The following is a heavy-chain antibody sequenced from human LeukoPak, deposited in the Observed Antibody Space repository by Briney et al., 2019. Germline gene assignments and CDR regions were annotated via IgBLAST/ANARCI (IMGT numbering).Heavy chain of an antibody. CDR3: AGMFGELFGNWFDP. J-gene: IGHJ5*02. V-gene: IGHV4-39*07. D-gene: IGHD3-10*02. CDR1: GGSLSSSSYY. CDR2: IYYSGST. Sequence: ASEALSLTCSVSGGSLSSSSYYWGWIRQPPGKGLEWIGSIYYSGSTYYNPSLKSRVTISVDTSKNQFSLKLSSVTAADTAVYYCAGMFGELFGNWFDPWGQGTLVTVSS.